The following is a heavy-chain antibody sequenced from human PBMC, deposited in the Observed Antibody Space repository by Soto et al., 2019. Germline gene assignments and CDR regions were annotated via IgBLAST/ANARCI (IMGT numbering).Heavy chain of an antibody. V-gene: IGHV3-7*01. CDR2: IKEDGSVR. CDR1: GFTFSSYA. Sequence: GGSLRLSCSASGFTFSSYAMHWVRQAPGKGLEWVANIKEDGSVRYYVDSVKGRFTISRDNAKSSLYLEMNSLRAEDTAVYYCARIGYSSSCFDYWGQGTLVTVSS. D-gene: IGHD6-13*01. J-gene: IGHJ4*02. CDR3: ARIGYSSSCFDY.